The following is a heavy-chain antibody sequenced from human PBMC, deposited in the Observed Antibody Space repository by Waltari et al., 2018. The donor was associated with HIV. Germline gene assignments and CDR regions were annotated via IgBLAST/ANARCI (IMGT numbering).Heavy chain of an antibody. CDR3: AREKSTIVGFDY. Sequence: QVQLQESGPGLVKPSQTLSLTCTVSGGSISSGGYYWSWIRQHPGKVLEWIGYIYYSGSTYYNPSLKIRVTISVDTSKNQFSLKLSSVTAADTAVYYCAREKSTIVGFDYWGQGTLVTVSS. J-gene: IGHJ4*02. V-gene: IGHV4-31*03. CDR2: IYYSGST. D-gene: IGHD1-26*01. CDR1: GGSISSGGYY.